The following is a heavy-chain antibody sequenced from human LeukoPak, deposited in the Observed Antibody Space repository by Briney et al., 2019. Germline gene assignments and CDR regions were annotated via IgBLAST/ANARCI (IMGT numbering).Heavy chain of an antibody. J-gene: IGHJ4*02. D-gene: IGHD5-24*01. Sequence: ASVKVSCKASGYTFTSYYMHWVRQAPGQGLEWMGIINPSGGSTSYAQKFQGRVTMTRDTSTSTFYMELSSLRSEDTAVYYCARDASEKATIMKHFDYWGQGTLVTVSS. CDR2: INPSGGST. V-gene: IGHV1-46*01. CDR3: ARDASEKATIMKHFDY. CDR1: GYTFTSYY.